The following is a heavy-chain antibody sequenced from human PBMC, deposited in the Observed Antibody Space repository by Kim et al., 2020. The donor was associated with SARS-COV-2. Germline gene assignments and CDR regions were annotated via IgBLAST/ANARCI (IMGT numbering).Heavy chain of an antibody. Sequence: PVKGRFTISRDDSKNTLYLQMNSLKTEDTAVYYCTTERKRSSWKIGGWFDPWGQGTLVTVSS. V-gene: IGHV3-15*01. J-gene: IGHJ5*02. D-gene: IGHD6-13*01. CDR3: TTERKRSSWKIGGWFDP.